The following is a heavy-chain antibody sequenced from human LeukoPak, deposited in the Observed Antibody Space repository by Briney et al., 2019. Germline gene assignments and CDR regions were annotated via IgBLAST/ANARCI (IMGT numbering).Heavy chain of an antibody. CDR3: AGYCSGICDSGFDY. D-gene: IGHD1-26*01. V-gene: IGHV3-74*01. CDR2: ISKDGSST. CDR1: ASTFSSNW. Sequence: PGGSLRLSCAASASTFSSNWMHWVRQAPGKGLVWVSRISKDGSSTNYADSVKGRFSISRDNSKNTLFMQMNSLRTEDTALYYCAGYCSGICDSGFDYWGQGTLVTVSS. J-gene: IGHJ4*02.